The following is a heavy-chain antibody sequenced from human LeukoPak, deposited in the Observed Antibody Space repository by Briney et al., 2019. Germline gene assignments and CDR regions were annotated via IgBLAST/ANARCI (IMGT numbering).Heavy chain of an antibody. J-gene: IGHJ4*02. CDR2: ISSSSSYT. CDR1: GFTFSDYY. Sequence: GGSLRLSCAASGFTFSDYYMSWIRQAPGKGREWVSYISSSSSYTNYADSVNGRFTISRDNAKNSLYLQMNSLRDEETAVYYCARGLVTSKNYYFVCWGQGTLVAVSS. V-gene: IGHV3-11*05. D-gene: IGHD4-17*01. CDR3: ARGLVTSKNYYFVC.